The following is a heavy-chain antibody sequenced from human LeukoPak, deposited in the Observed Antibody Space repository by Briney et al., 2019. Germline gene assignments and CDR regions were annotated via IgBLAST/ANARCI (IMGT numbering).Heavy chain of an antibody. CDR3: ARDLEVTTWNYFDY. Sequence: GGSLRLSCAASGFTFSSYWMSWVRQAPGKGLEWVANIKQDGSEKYYVDSVKGRFTISRDNAKNSLYLQMNSLRAGDTAVYYCARDLEVTTWNYFDYWGQGTLVTVSS. V-gene: IGHV3-7*01. D-gene: IGHD4-17*01. CDR1: GFTFSSYW. CDR2: IKQDGSEK. J-gene: IGHJ4*02.